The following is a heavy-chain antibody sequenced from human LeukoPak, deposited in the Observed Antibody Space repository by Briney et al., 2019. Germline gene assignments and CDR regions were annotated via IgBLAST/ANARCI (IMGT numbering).Heavy chain of an antibody. CDR3: ARGKMRTLALAEYFQD. V-gene: IGHV3-30*04. J-gene: IGHJ1*01. Sequence: SGGSLRLSCAASGFTFNTYAMHWVRQAPGKGLEWVAAESYDGSNIYYTDSVKGRFTISRDNSKNTLYLQMNSLITDDTAVYYCARGKMRTLALAEYFQDWGQGTLVTVSS. CDR1: GFTFNTYA. CDR2: ESYDGSNI.